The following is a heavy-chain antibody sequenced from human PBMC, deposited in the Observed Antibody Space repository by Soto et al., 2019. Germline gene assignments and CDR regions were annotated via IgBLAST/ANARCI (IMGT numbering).Heavy chain of an antibody. V-gene: IGHV4-34*01. Sequence: PSETLSLTCAVYGGSFSGYYWTWIRQPPGTGLEWIGEINHSGSTNYNPSLKSRVTISVDTSKNQFSLKLSSVTAADTAVYYCARDIMGTNYYYYGMDVWGQGTTVT. D-gene: IGHD5-12*01. CDR2: INHSGST. CDR3: ARDIMGTNYYYYGMDV. J-gene: IGHJ6*02. CDR1: GGSFSGYY.